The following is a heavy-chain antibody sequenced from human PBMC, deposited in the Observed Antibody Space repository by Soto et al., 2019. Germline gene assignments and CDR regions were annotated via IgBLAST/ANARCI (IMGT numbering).Heavy chain of an antibody. CDR1: GYTFTSYG. D-gene: IGHD6-13*01. CDR2: ISAYNGNT. Sequence: ASVKVSCKASGYTFTSYGISWVQQAPGQGLEWMGWISAYNGNTNYAQKLQGRVTMTTDTSTSTAYMELRSLRSDDTAIYYCARGRAAAAVFGLDVWGQGTTVTVSS. CDR3: ARGRAAAAVFGLDV. J-gene: IGHJ6*02. V-gene: IGHV1-18*01.